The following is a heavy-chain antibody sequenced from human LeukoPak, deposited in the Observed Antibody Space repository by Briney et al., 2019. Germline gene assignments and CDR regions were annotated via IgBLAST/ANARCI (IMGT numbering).Heavy chain of an antibody. V-gene: IGHV3-23*01. CDR1: GFTFSYYA. CDR2: ISGGGDET. J-gene: IGHJ4*02. Sequence: GGSLRLSCAASGFTFSYYAMGWVRQAPGKGLEWVSTISGGGDETYYADSVKGRFTFSRDNSKNTLYLHMNSLRAEDTAVYFCAKEGGPWPAFDSWGQGTRVTVSS. CDR3: AKEGGPWPAFDS.